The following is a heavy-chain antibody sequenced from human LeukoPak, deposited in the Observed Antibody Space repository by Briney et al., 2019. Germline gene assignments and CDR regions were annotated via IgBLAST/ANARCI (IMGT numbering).Heavy chain of an antibody. J-gene: IGHJ4*02. V-gene: IGHV1-2*02. CDR2: INPNSGGT. CDR3: ARDLLRIAARPPPHFDY. Sequence: ASVKVSCKASGYTFTGYYMHWVRQAPGQGLEWMGWINPNSGGTNYAQKFQGRVTMTRDTSISTAYMELSRLRSDDTAVYYCARDLLRIAARPPPHFDYWGQGTLVTVSS. D-gene: IGHD6-6*01. CDR1: GYTFTGYY.